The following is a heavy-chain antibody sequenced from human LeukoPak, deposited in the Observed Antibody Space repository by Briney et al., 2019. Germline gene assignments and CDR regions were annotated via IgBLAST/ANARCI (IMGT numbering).Heavy chain of an antibody. D-gene: IGHD2-8*02. CDR2: ISYNGTA. Sequence: SETLSLTCTVSGGSINTSPYYWGWVRQPPEKGLEWLGSISYNGTAYYNPSLRSRVTVSRDTSKNQFSLNLNSVTAADTAVYYCVRVRTGSISDHWGQGILVIVSS. V-gene: IGHV4-39*07. CDR3: VRVRTGSISDH. CDR1: GGSINTSPYY. J-gene: IGHJ4*02.